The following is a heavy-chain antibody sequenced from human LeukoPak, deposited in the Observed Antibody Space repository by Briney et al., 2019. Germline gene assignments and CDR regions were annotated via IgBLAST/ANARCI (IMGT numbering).Heavy chain of an antibody. CDR2: MNPNSGNT. CDR3: ARQGGIIVVVPAALGFDP. J-gene: IGHJ5*02. Sequence: ASVKVSCKASGYTFTSYDINWVRQATGQGLEWIGWMNPNSGNTGYAQKFQGRVTMTRNTSISTAYMELSSLRSEDTAVYYCARQGGIIVVVPAALGFDPWGQGTLVTVSS. V-gene: IGHV1-8*01. D-gene: IGHD2-2*01. CDR1: GYTFTSYD.